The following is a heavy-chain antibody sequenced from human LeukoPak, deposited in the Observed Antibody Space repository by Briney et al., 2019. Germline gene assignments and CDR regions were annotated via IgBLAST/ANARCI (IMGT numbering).Heavy chain of an antibody. Sequence: GGSLRLSCAASGFTFSSYAMHWVRQAPGKGLGWVAVISYDGSNKYYADSVKGRFTISRDNSKNTLYLQMNSLRAEDTAVYYCARDLYAPIFGVVIMGYYYYGMDVWGQGTTVTVSS. V-gene: IGHV3-30-3*01. J-gene: IGHJ6*02. CDR2: ISYDGSNK. CDR3: ARDLYAPIFGVVIMGYYYYGMDV. CDR1: GFTFSSYA. D-gene: IGHD3-3*01.